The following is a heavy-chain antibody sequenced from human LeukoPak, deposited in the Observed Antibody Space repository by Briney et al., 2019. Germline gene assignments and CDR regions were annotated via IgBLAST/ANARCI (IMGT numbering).Heavy chain of an antibody. CDR3: ARALPLYCSSTSCYGSRFDS. CDR1: GYTFINYN. J-gene: IGHJ5*01. CDR2: MNPNSGNT. Sequence: ASVKVSCKSSGYTFINYNINWVRQATGQGLEWMGWMNPNSGNTGYAQNFQGRVTFTGNTSISTAYMELSSLRSEDTAVYYCARALPLYCSSTSCYGSRFDSWGQGTLVSVSS. D-gene: IGHD2-2*01. V-gene: IGHV1-8*03.